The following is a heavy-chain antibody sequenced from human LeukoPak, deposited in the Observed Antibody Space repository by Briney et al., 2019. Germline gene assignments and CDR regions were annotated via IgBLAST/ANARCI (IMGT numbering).Heavy chain of an antibody. Sequence: SQTLSLTRAISGDSVSSNSGAWNWIRQSPSRGLQWLGRTYYKSKGYYDYAVSVQSRITITPDKSKNQFSVQLKSVTPEDTAAYYCARDQYRIYDYWGEGTLITVSS. CDR1: GDSVSSNSGA. V-gene: IGHV6-1*01. D-gene: IGHD2-15*01. CDR2: TYYKSKGYY. CDR3: ARDQYRIYDY. J-gene: IGHJ4*02.